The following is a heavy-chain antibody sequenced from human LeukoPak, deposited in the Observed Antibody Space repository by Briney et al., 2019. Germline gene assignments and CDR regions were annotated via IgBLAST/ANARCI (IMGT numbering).Heavy chain of an antibody. CDR1: GGSISSGDYY. J-gene: IGHJ4*02. D-gene: IGHD3-16*02. Sequence: PSQTLSLTCTVSGGSISSGDYYWGWIRQPPGKGLEWIGYIYYSGSTYYNPSLKSRVTISVDTSKNQFSLKLSSVTAADTAVYYCARVRAYDYVWGSYRYYFDYWGQGTLVTVSS. CDR3: ARVRAYDYVWGSYRYYFDY. V-gene: IGHV4-30-4*01. CDR2: IYYSGST.